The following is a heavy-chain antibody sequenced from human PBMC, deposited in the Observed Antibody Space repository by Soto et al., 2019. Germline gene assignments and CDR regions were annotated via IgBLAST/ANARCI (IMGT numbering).Heavy chain of an antibody. V-gene: IGHV3-74*01. Sequence: EVQLVESGGGLVQPGGSLRLSCVGSGFTFSDYWMYWVRQAPGKGLVWVSRISVDGSVTAYADSVKGRFTISRDNAKTPLDLQMVRLRPDDTAADYCTSRVGTPFDYWGQGTLVTVSS. CDR2: ISVDGSVT. J-gene: IGHJ4*02. D-gene: IGHD1-26*01. CDR3: TSRVGTPFDY. CDR1: GFTFSDYW.